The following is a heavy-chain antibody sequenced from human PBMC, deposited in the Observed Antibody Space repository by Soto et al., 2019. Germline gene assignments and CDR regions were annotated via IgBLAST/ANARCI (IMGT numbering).Heavy chain of an antibody. CDR2: IIPIFGTA. D-gene: IGHD3-10*01. CDR3: ARPSLNYYGSGSYYFYYYGMDV. V-gene: IGHV1-69*01. Sequence: QVQLVQSGAEVQKPGSSVKVSCKASGGTFSSYAISWVRQAPGQGLEWMGGIIPIFGTANYAQKFQGRVTITADESTSTAYMELSSLRSEDTAVYYCARPSLNYYGSGSYYFYYYGMDVWGQGTTVTVSS. J-gene: IGHJ6*02. CDR1: GGTFSSYA.